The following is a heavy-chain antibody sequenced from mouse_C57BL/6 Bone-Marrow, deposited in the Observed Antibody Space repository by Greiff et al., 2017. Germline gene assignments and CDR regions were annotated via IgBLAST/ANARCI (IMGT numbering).Heavy chain of an antibody. Sequence: VQLQQPGAELVRPGTSVKLSCKASGYTFTSYWMHWVKQRPGQGLEWIGVIDPSDSYTNYNQKFKGKATLTVDTSSSTAYMQLSSLTSEDSAVYYCARHYYGSSPYYFDYWGQGTTLTVSS. CDR3: ARHYYGSSPYYFDY. CDR2: IDPSDSYT. CDR1: GYTFTSYW. V-gene: IGHV1-59*01. D-gene: IGHD1-1*01. J-gene: IGHJ2*01.